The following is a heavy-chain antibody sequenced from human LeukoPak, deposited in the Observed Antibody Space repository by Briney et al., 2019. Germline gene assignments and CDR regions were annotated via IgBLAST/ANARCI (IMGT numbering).Heavy chain of an antibody. CDR3: ARAPVGPAADAFDI. Sequence: PSETLSLTCTVSGGSISSYYWSWIRQPPGKGLEWIGYIYYSGSTNYNPSLKSRVTISVDTSKNQFSLKLSSVTAADTAVYYCARAPVGPAADAFDIWGQGTMVTVSS. J-gene: IGHJ3*02. V-gene: IGHV4-59*08. CDR1: GGSISSYY. D-gene: IGHD2-2*01. CDR2: IYYSGST.